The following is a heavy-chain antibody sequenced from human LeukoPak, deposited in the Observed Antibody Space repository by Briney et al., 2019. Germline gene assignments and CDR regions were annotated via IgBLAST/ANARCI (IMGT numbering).Heavy chain of an antibody. CDR3: ARERRSSYGYGVREYYFDY. D-gene: IGHD5-18*01. Sequence: PSETLSLTCTVYGGSFSGYYWSWIRQPPGRGLEWIGEINHSGSINYNPSLKSRVTISVDTSKNQFSLKLSSVTAADTAVYYRARERRSSYGYGVREYYFDYWGQGTLVTVSS. V-gene: IGHV4-34*01. CDR1: GGSFSGYY. CDR2: INHSGSI. J-gene: IGHJ4*02.